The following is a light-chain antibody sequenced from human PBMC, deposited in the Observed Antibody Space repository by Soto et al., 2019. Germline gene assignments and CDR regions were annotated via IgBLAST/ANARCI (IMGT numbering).Light chain of an antibody. J-gene: IGKJ5*01. CDR1: QSVSTF. CDR2: DTF. CDR3: QQRARWPMP. Sequence: EVVLTQSTATLSVSPGERVTLSCRASQSVSTFLAWYQHKPGQAPRPLIYDTFERATGVPDRFSGGGSGTDFTLTISSLEPEDFAVYYCQQRARWPMPFGQGTRLE. V-gene: IGKV3-11*01.